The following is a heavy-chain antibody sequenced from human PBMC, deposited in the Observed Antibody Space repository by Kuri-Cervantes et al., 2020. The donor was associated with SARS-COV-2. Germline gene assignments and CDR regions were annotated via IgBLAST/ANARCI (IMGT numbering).Heavy chain of an antibody. J-gene: IGHJ3*02. CDR2: MNPNSGNT. Sequence: ASVKVSCKASGYTFTSYDINWVRQATGQGLEWMGWMNPNSGNTGYAQKFQGRVTITRNTSISTAYTELSSLRSEDTAVYYCARWRGGTDAFDIWGQGTMVTVSS. CDR1: GYTFTSYD. CDR3: ARWRGGTDAFDI. D-gene: IGHD3-16*01. V-gene: IGHV1-8*03.